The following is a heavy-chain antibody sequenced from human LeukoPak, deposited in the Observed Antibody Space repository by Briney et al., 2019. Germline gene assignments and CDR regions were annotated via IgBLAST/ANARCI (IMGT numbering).Heavy chain of an antibody. V-gene: IGHV3-48*04. Sequence: GGSLRLSCAASGFTFSSYSMNWVRQAPGKGLEWVSYISSSSSTIYYADSVMGRFTISRDNAKNSLYLQMNSLRAEDTAVYYCAEAHDPVTRVFGVFDYWGQGTLVTVSS. J-gene: IGHJ4*02. CDR2: ISSSSSTI. CDR3: AEAHDPVTRVFGVFDY. D-gene: IGHD4-17*01. CDR1: GFTFSSYS.